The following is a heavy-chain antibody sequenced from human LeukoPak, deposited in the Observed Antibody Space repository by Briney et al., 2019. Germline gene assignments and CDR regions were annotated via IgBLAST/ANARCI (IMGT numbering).Heavy chain of an antibody. CDR1: GFTFSSYE. V-gene: IGHV3-21*01. D-gene: IGHD4-17*01. CDR3: ARGGDSFGDYGYYFDY. CDR2: ISSSSSYI. Sequence: GGSLRLSCAASGFTFSSYEMNWVRQAPGKGLEWVSSISSSSSYIYYADSVKGRFTISRDNAKNSLYLQMNSLRAEDTAVYYCARGGDSFGDYGYYFDYWGQGTLVTVSS. J-gene: IGHJ4*02.